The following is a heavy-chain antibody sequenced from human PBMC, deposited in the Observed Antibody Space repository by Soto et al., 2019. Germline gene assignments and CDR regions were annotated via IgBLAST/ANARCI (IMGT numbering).Heavy chain of an antibody. Sequence: SETLSLTCTVSGGSISSYYWSWIRQPPGKGLEWIGYIYYSGSTNYNPSLKSRVTISVDTSKNQFSLKLSSVTAADTAVYYCAGRYGGNFDYWGQGTLVTVSS. V-gene: IGHV4-59*01. CDR3: AGRYGGNFDY. D-gene: IGHD3-16*01. CDR2: IYYSGST. J-gene: IGHJ4*02. CDR1: GGSISSYY.